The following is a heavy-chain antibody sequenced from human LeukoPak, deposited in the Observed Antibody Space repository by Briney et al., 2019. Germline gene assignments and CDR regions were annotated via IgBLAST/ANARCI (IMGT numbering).Heavy chain of an antibody. D-gene: IGHD6-19*01. CDR2: ISSSSSHT. CDR1: GFIFSDYY. J-gene: IGHJ4*02. Sequence: PGGSLRLSCAASGFIFSDYYMSWIRQAPGKGLGWVSYISSSSSHTNFAGSVKGRFTISRDNAKNSLYLQMNSLSAEDTAVYYCARDMSSGWYAADYWGQGTLVTVSS. V-gene: IGHV3-11*05. CDR3: ARDMSSGWYAADY.